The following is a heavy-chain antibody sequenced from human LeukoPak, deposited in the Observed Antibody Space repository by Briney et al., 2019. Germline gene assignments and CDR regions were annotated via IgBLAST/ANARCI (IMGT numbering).Heavy chain of an antibody. CDR2: VNHSGYT. J-gene: IGHJ4*02. V-gene: IGHV4-34*01. CDR1: GTSFSSYY. D-gene: IGHD4-17*01. CDR3: ARMTTGHDF. Sequence: SETLSLTCAVSGTSFSSYYWSWIRQPPGKELEWIGEVNHSGYTNDNPSLKSRVTISVDTSKNQFSLRLRSVTAADTAVYFCARMTTGHDFWGQGTLVTVSS.